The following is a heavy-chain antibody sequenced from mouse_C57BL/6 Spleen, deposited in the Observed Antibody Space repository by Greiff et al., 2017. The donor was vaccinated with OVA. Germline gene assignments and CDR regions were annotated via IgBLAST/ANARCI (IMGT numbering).Heavy chain of an antibody. CDR1: GFSLTSYG. Sequence: VMLVESGPGLVAPSQSLSITCTVSGFSLTSYGVHWVRQPPGKGLEWLVVIWSDGSTTYNSALKSRLSISKDSSKSQVFLKMNSLQTDDTAMYYCARQDYGSSFYAMDYWGQGTSVTVSS. CDR3: ARQDYGSSFYAMDY. J-gene: IGHJ4*01. D-gene: IGHD1-1*01. V-gene: IGHV2-6-1*01. CDR2: IWSDGST.